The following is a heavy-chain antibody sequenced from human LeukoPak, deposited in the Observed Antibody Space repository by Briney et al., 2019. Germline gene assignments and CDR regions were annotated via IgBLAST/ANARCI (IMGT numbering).Heavy chain of an antibody. CDR1: GXSISSSSYY. CDR3: AGGPIGSTFSDWFDP. V-gene: IGHV4-39*01. D-gene: IGHD2-2*01. Sequence: SETLSLTCTVSGXSISSSSYYWGWIRQPPGKGLEWIGSIYYSGSTYYNPSLKSRVTISVDTSKNQFSLKLSSVTAADTAVYYCAGGPIGSTFSDWFDPWGQGTLVTVSS. CDR2: IYYSGST. J-gene: IGHJ5*02.